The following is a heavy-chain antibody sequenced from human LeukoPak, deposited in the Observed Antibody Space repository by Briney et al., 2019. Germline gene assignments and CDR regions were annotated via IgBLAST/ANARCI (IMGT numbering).Heavy chain of an antibody. J-gene: IGHJ5*02. CDR1: GYTFTSNY. V-gene: IGHV1-46*01. Sequence: WASVKVSCKAFGYTFTSNYMHWVRQAPGQGPEWMGVISPSGGSTTYAQKFQGRVTLTRDMSTSTDYLELSSLRSEDTAVYYRARDNSVRDEAWWFNPRGQGTLVTVSS. CDR3: ARDNSVRDEAWWFNP. D-gene: IGHD5-24*01. CDR2: ISPSGGST.